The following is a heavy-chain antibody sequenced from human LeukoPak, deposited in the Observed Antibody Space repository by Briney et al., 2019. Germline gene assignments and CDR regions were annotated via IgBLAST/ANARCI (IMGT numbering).Heavy chain of an antibody. CDR2: IIPIFGTA. CDR3: VSRSHRLDYYDSSGYLGDY. V-gene: IGHV1-69*05. J-gene: IGHJ4*02. D-gene: IGHD3-22*01. CDR1: GGTFSSYA. Sequence: SVKVSCKASGGTFSSYAISWVRQAPGQGLEWMGRIIPIFGTANYAQKFQGRVAITTDESTSTAYMELSSLRSEDTAVYYCVSRSHRLDYYDSSGYLGDYWGQGTLVTVSS.